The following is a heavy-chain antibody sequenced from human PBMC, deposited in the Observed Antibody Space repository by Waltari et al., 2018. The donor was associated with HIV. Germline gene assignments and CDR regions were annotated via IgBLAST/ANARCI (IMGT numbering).Heavy chain of an antibody. J-gene: IGHJ4*02. D-gene: IGHD4-17*01. CDR2: IRSKTDGGKT. CDR1: GFSFGDYA. CDR3: TRGTFTVTYYFDY. V-gene: IGHV3-49*03. Sequence: EVQLGESGGGLVQPGRSLRLSCATSGFSFGDYAMIWFRQAPGKGLGWVGFIRSKTDGGKTQYAASVKVRFTISRDDSKSIAYLQMNSLKTEDTALYYCTRGTFTVTYYFDYWGRGTLVTVSS.